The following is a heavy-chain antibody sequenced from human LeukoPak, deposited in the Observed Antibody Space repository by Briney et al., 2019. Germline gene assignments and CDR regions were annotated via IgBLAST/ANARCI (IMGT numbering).Heavy chain of an antibody. CDR1: GFTVSSNY. Sequence: GGSLRLSCAASGFTVSSNYMSWVRQAPGKGLEWVSVIYSGGSTYYADSVKGRFTISRDNSKNTLYLQMNSLRAEGTAVYYCASYDILTLAFDYWGQGTLVTVSS. J-gene: IGHJ4*02. D-gene: IGHD3-9*01. V-gene: IGHV3-66*01. CDR3: ASYDILTLAFDY. CDR2: IYSGGST.